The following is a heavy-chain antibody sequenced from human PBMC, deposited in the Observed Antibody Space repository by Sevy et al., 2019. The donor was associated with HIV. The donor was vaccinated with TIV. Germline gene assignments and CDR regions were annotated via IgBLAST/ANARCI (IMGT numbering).Heavy chain of an antibody. J-gene: IGHJ4*02. CDR2: INHTGGT. CDR3: ASLDH. V-gene: IGHV4-34*01. CDR1: GGSFSGYY. Sequence: SETLSLTCAVYGGSFSGYYWRWIRQPPGKGLEWIGEINHTGGTNYNPSLKSRVTISVDKSKNQFSLRLTSITAADTAMYYCASLDHWDQGTLVTVSS.